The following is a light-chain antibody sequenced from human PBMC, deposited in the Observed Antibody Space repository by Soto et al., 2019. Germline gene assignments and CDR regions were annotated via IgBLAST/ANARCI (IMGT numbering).Light chain of an antibody. CDR2: TAS. CDR1: QDIRSW. Sequence: DIQMTQSPSSVSASVGDRLTITCRASQDIRSWLSWYQQKPGEAPKFLIYTASNLQSGVPSRFSGSGSGTYFTLTINSLQPEDFATYYCQQSYILPLTFGGGTKVDI. J-gene: IGKJ4*01. CDR3: QQSYILPLT. V-gene: IGKV1-12*01.